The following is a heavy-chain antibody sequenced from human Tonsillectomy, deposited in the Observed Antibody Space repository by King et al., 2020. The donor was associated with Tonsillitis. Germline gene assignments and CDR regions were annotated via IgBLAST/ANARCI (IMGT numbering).Heavy chain of an antibody. CDR1: GFTFSSYA. J-gene: IGHJ4*02. V-gene: IGHV3-23*04. Sequence: VQLVESGGGLVQPGGSLRLSCEASGFTFSSYAMSWVRQAPGKGLEWVSTISGRGVSTCYADSVKGRFTISRDNSKNTMFLQMNSLRAEDTAVYYCAKVGGNSGTYSSGHWGQGTLVTVSS. CDR2: ISGRGVST. CDR3: AKVGGNSGTYSSGH. D-gene: IGHD1-26*01.